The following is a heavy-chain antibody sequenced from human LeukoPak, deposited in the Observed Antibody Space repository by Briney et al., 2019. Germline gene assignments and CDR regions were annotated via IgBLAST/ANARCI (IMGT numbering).Heavy chain of an antibody. CDR1: GGSISSGDYY. CDR2: IYYSGST. J-gene: IGHJ3*02. CDR3: ARDRSTGQDAFDI. D-gene: IGHD3-16*02. Sequence: PSQTLSLTCTVSGGSISSGDYYWSWIRQPPGKGLEWIGYIYYSGSTYYNPSLKSRVTISVDTSKNQFPLKLSSVTAADTAVYYCARDRSTGQDAFDIWGQGTMVTVSS. V-gene: IGHV4-30-4*01.